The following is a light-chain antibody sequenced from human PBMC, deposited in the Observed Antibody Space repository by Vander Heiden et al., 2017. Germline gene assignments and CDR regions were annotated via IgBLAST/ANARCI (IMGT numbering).Light chain of an antibody. J-gene: IGLJ1*01. CDR1: NLGDKF. CDR2: QDR. Sequence: SYELTQPPSVSAPPGQAASITCSGNNLGDKFVSWYQHKPGQSPVLVMYQDRRRPSGIPDRFAASHSGDTATLTIGDIQAMDEADYYCQAWDSSVLYVFGSGTKVTVL. V-gene: IGLV3-1*01. CDR3: QAWDSSVLYV.